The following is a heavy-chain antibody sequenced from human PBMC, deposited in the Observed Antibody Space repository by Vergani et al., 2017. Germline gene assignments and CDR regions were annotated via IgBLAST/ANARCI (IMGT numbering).Heavy chain of an antibody. J-gene: IGHJ6*02. CDR3: ARQSITPIPFYYYYGMDV. CDR1: GGSISSSSYY. V-gene: IGHV4-39*01. D-gene: IGHD1-14*01. CDR2: IYYSGST. Sequence: QLQLQESGPGLVKPSETLSLTCTVSGGSISSSSYYWGWIRQPPGKGLEWIGSIYYSGSTYYNPSLKSRVTISVDTSKNQFSLKLSSVTAADTAVYYCARQSITPIPFYYYYGMDVWGQXP.